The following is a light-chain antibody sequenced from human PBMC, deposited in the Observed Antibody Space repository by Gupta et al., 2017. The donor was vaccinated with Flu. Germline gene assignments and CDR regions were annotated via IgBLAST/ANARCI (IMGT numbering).Light chain of an antibody. J-gene: IGKJ2*03. V-gene: IGKV3-15*01. CDR1: ESVSSD. Sequence: IVLTQSPATLSLSPGAAATISGRARESVSSDVGWYQQKPGQAPRLIIHRTATRGTGVPARFSGSGSGTDFTLTISRLQSEDSAVYYCQQYNSWKSFGQGTKLEIK. CDR2: RTA. CDR3: QQYNSWKS.